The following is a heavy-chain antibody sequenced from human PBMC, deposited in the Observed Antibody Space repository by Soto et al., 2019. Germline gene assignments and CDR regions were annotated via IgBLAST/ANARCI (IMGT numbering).Heavy chain of an antibody. Sequence: QVQLVQSGAEVRKPGASVRVSCKASGYTFDAFDIHWVRQATGQGLELMGWMNPYTGETAYTQTFRGRVSMTRDTSVSTAYMELTSLTSEDSAIYFCVRQAGGASTPGDDYWGLGTLVTVSS. CDR3: VRQAGGASTPGDDY. J-gene: IGHJ4*02. CDR2: MNPYTGET. V-gene: IGHV1-8*01. D-gene: IGHD2-15*01. CDR1: GYTFDAFD.